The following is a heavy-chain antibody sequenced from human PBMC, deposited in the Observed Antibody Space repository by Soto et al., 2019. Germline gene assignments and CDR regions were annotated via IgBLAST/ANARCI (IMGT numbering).Heavy chain of an antibody. CDR2: ISAYNGNT. Sequence: QVQLVQSGAEVKKPGASVKVSCKASGYTFTSYGISWVRQAPGQGLEWMGWISAYNGNTNYAQKLQGRVTMTTDTSTSTAYMELRSLRSDDTAVYYCARAWLYYDSSGYPTRGRAFDIWGQGTMVTVSS. D-gene: IGHD3-22*01. CDR3: ARAWLYYDSSGYPTRGRAFDI. CDR1: GYTFTSYG. V-gene: IGHV1-18*01. J-gene: IGHJ3*02.